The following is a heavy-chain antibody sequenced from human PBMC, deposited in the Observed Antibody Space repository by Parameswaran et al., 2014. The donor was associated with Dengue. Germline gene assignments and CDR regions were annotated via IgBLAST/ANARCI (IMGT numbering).Heavy chain of an antibody. Sequence: WVRQAPGQGLEWMGGIIPIFGAANYAQKFQGRVTITADTSTSTAYMELSSLTSEDTAVYYCARKSCNNTYCWGHFDYWGQGTLVTVSS. D-gene: IGHD2-8*02. V-gene: IGHV1-69*06. J-gene: IGHJ4*02. CDR2: IIPIFGAA. CDR3: ARKSCNNTYCWGHFDY.